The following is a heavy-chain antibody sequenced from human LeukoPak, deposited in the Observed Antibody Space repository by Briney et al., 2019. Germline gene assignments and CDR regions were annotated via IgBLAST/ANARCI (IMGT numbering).Heavy chain of an antibody. J-gene: IGHJ4*02. CDR2: ISGSGGST. Sequence: PGGSLRLSCAASGFTFSSYAMSWVRQAPGKGLEWVSAISGSGGSTYYADSVKGRFTISRDNSKNTLYLQMNSLRAEDTAVYYCAKTLKYQLLWALDYWGQGTLVTVSS. CDR3: AKTLKYQLLWALDY. D-gene: IGHD2-2*01. V-gene: IGHV3-23*01. CDR1: GFTFSSYA.